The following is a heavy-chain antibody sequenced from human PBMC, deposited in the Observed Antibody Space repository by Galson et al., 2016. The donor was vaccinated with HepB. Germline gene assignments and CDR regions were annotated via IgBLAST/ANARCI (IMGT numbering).Heavy chain of an antibody. CDR1: GGSVSSGGYS. CDR3: ARRSWFGELH. CDR2: IYNSGSA. D-gene: IGHD3-10*01. J-gene: IGHJ4*02. Sequence: TLSLTCAVAGGSVSSGGYSWSWIRQPPGEGLEYIGYIYNSGSADYNPSLKSRVNISLDRSKNQFSLKLSSVTAADTAVYYCARRSWFGELHWGPGTLVTVSS. V-gene: IGHV4-30-2*01.